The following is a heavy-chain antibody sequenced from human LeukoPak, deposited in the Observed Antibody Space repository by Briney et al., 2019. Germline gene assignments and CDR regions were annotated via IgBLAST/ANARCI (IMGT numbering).Heavy chain of an antibody. Sequence: GGSLRLSCAASGFTFSTYTINWVRQAPGKGLEWVSYISSSSSTIYYADSVKGRFTISRDNAKNSLYLQMNSLRAEDTAVYYCASKPPYYYDSSGYWYAYWGQGTLVTVSS. D-gene: IGHD3-22*01. CDR1: GFTFSTYT. V-gene: IGHV3-48*01. CDR2: ISSSSSTI. CDR3: ASKPPYYYDSSGYWYAY. J-gene: IGHJ4*02.